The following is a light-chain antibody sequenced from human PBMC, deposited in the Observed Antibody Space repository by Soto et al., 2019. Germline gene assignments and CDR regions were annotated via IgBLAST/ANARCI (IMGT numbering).Light chain of an antibody. CDR2: EVR. CDR3: CSYTRTSNHYF. CDR1: SSDMGDYDY. Sequence: QSALPQPASVSGSPGQSITISCTGTSSDMGDYDYVSWYQQRPGRARKLLIYEVRYRPSGVSNRFSGSKSGNTASLTISGLQAEDEADYYCCSYTRTSNHYFFGSGTKLTVL. J-gene: IGLJ1*01. V-gene: IGLV2-14*01.